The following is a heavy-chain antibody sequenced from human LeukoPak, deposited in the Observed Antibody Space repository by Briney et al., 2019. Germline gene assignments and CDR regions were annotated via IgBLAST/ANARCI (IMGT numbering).Heavy chain of an antibody. D-gene: IGHD3-10*01. CDR2: ISAYNGNT. CDR3: AREVYYGSGSYYSQALLDGVDV. CDR1: GYTFTSYG. J-gene: IGHJ6*04. Sequence: ASVKVSCKASGYTFTSYGISWVRQAPGQGLEWMGWISAYNGNTNYAQKLQGRVTMTTDTSTSTAYMELRSLRSDDTAVYYCAREVYYGSGSYYSQALLDGVDVWGKGTTVTVSS. V-gene: IGHV1-18*04.